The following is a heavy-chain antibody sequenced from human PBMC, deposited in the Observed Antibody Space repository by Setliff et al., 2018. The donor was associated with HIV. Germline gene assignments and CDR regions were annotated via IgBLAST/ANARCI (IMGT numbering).Heavy chain of an antibody. CDR3: ARVRVAAVAPYFDF. V-gene: IGHV3-64*02. D-gene: IGHD6-13*01. J-gene: IGHJ4*02. CDR2: INSNGGST. CDR1: GFTLSSYA. Sequence: GGSLRLSCAASGFTLSSYAMYWVRQAPGKGLEYVSAINSNGGSTYYADSAKGRFTISRDNSKSTVYLQMGSLRAEDMAVYYCARVRVAAVAPYFDFWGQGALVTVSS.